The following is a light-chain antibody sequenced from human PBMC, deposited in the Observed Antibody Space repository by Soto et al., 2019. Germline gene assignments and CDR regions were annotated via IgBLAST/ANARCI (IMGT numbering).Light chain of an antibody. CDR1: QSVSGSS. Sequence: EIVLTQSPGTLSLSPGERATLSCRASQSVSGSSLAWYQQKPGQAPRLLIYGASSRATGIPDRFSGSGYGTDFTLTINRLAPDDFAVYYCQQYDSAPSSFTFGPGTKVDIK. V-gene: IGKV3-20*01. CDR3: QQYDSAPSSFT. J-gene: IGKJ3*01. CDR2: GAS.